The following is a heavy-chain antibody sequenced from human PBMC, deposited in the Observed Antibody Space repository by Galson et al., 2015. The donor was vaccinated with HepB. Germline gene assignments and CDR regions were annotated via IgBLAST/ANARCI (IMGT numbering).Heavy chain of an antibody. CDR2: IIPILGIA. CDR3: ARAHYYDSSGFPGYFDY. J-gene: IGHJ4*02. D-gene: IGHD3-22*01. CDR1: GGTFSSYT. V-gene: IGHV1-69*02. Sequence: SCKASGGTFSSYTISWVRQAPGQGLEWMGRIIPILGIANYAQKFQGRVTITADKSTSTAYMELSSLRSEDTAVYYCARAHYYDSSGFPGYFDYWGQGTLVTVSS.